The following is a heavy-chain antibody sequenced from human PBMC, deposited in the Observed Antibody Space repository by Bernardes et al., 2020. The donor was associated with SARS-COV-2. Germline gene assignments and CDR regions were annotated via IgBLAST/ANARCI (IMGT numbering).Heavy chain of an antibody. CDR3: ARDFPPLHSGTYDTDY. J-gene: IGHJ4*01. V-gene: IGHV3-33*01. Sequence: WETLYLSCAASGFTISSSGLHCVLQAPSPGLAWVAVLCYDGRSTYYADSVKGRFTISRDNSKNTLYLQLNRLRAADTAVYYCARDFPPLHSGTYDTDYWGHGTLVPVCS. D-gene: IGHD1-26*01. CDR1: GFTISSSG. CDR2: LCYDGRST.